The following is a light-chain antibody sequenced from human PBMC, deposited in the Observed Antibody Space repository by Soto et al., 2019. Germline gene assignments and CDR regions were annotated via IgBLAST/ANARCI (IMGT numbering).Light chain of an antibody. CDR2: GAS. CDR3: QQYGSSLGVT. J-gene: IGKJ4*01. Sequence: EIVLTQSPGTLSLSPGERATLSCRASQSVSSSYLAWYQQKPGQAPRLLIYGASSRATGIPDRFSGSGSGTDFTLTISRLEPEDFAVYYCQQYGSSLGVTFGGGTKADIK. CDR1: QSVSSSY. V-gene: IGKV3-20*01.